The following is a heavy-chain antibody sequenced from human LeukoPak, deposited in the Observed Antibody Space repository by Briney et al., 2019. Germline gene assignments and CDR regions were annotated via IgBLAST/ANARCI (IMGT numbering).Heavy chain of an antibody. Sequence: SETLSLTCTVSGGSISSYYWSWIRQPPGKGLDWIGYIYYSGSTSYNPSLKSRVTISLDTSKNQFSLKLSSVTAADTAVYCCAISRVGRYYFDYWGQGTLVTVSS. D-gene: IGHD1-26*01. CDR2: IYYSGST. V-gene: IGHV4-59*08. CDR1: GGSISSYY. J-gene: IGHJ4*02. CDR3: AISRVGRYYFDY.